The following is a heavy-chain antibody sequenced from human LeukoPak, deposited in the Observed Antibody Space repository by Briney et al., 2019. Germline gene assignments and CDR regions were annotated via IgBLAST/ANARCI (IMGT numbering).Heavy chain of an antibody. CDR3: ARISRDGYNYYVDY. Sequence: SETLSLTCTVSGGSISSYYWSWIRQPPGKGLEWIGYIYYSGSTNYNPSLKSRVTISVDTSKNQFSLKLSSVTAADTAVYYCARISRDGYNYYVDYWGQGTLVTVSS. CDR1: GGSISSYY. V-gene: IGHV4-59*01. CDR2: IYYSGST. J-gene: IGHJ4*02. D-gene: IGHD5-24*01.